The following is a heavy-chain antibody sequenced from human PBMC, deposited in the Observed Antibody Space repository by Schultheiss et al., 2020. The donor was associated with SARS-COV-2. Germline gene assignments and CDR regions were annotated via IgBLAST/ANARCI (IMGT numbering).Heavy chain of an antibody. D-gene: IGHD4-17*01. CDR2: ISSSSSYT. CDR3: ARDQYGDLYYYYYGMDV. J-gene: IGHJ6*02. Sequence: GGSLRLSCTASGFTFSDYYMSWIRQAPGKGLEWVSYISSSSSYTNYADSVKGRFTISRDNAKNSLYLQMNSLRAEDTAVYYCARDQYGDLYYYYYGMDVWGQGTTVTVSS. CDR1: GFTFSDYY. V-gene: IGHV3-11*06.